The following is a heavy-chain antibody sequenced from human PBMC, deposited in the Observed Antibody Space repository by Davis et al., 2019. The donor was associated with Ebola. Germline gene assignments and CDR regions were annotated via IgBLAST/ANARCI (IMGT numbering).Heavy chain of an antibody. V-gene: IGHV3-23*01. CDR1: EFTFSNYA. J-gene: IGHJ4*02. CDR3: AKGSGRDYVWGRIPDY. Sequence: PGGSLRLSCAASEFTFSNYAMSWVRQAPGKGLEWVSGINNSGDKTYDVDSVKGRFTISRDNSKNTLYLQMDSLRAEDTAVYYCAKGSGRDYVWGRIPDYWGQVTLVTVSS. CDR2: INNSGDKT. D-gene: IGHD3-16*01.